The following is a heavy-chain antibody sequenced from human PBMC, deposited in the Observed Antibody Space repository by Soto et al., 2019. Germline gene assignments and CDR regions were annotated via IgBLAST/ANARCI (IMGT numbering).Heavy chain of an antibody. V-gene: IGHV1-3*01. CDR1: GYSFTSFP. Sequence: QVQLVQSGAEVKKPGASVKVSCKASGYSFTSFPIHWVRQAPGQGLECMGWINAANGYTRYSQKFQGRVTITRDTPATTAYMDLSGLTSEDTAVCYCARGGGLDDWGQGTLISVSS. J-gene: IGHJ4*02. CDR2: INAANGYT. CDR3: ARGGGLDD. D-gene: IGHD3-16*01.